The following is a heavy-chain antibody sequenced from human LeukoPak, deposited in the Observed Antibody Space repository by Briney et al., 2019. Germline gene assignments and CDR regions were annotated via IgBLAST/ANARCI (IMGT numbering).Heavy chain of an antibody. CDR3: AKGGSSSRGLFDY. D-gene: IGHD6-13*01. Sequence: PGGSLRLSCAASGFIFSNYGMNWVRQAPGKGLEWVAAISASGSATSYADSVRGRFTISRDNSKSTTYLQMNSLRAEDTAVFYCAKGGSSSRGLFDYWGQGTLVTVSS. J-gene: IGHJ4*02. V-gene: IGHV3-23*01. CDR2: ISASGSAT. CDR1: GFIFSNYG.